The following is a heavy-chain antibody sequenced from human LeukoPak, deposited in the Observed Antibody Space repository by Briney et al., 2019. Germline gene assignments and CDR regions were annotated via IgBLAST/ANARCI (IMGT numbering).Heavy chain of an antibody. CDR1: GGAISSNNYY. J-gene: IGHJ5*02. CDR2: IYYSGST. Sequence: SETLSLTCAVSGGAISSNNYYWGWIRQPPGKGLEWIGSIYYSGSTYYNPSLKSRVTISVDTSRDQFSLKLSSVTAADTAVYYCARNVLRYFDWLSLPNWFDPWGQGTLVTVSS. D-gene: IGHD3-9*01. CDR3: ARNVLRYFDWLSLPNWFDP. V-gene: IGHV4-39*01.